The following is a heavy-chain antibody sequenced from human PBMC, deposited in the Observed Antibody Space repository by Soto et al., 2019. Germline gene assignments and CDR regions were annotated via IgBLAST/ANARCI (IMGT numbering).Heavy chain of an antibody. V-gene: IGHV3-23*01. CDR3: AKAGYVLRFLEWLSEGYYFDY. Sequence: GGSLRLSCAASGFTFSSYAMSWVRQAPGKGLEWVSAISGSGGSTYYADSVKGRFTISRDNSKNTLYLQMNSLRAEDTAVYYCAKAGYVLRFLEWLSEGYYFDYWGQGTLVTVSS. CDR2: ISGSGGST. CDR1: GFTFSSYA. D-gene: IGHD3-3*01. J-gene: IGHJ4*02.